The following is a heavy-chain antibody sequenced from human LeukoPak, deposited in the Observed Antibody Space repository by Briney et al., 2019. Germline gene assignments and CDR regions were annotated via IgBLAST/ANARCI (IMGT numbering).Heavy chain of an antibody. CDR3: ASYRSTSSTSEDY. D-gene: IGHD2-2*01. Sequence: GGSLRLSCAASGFTFSSYSMNWVRQAPGKGLEWVSSISSSSSYIYYADSVKGRFTISRDNAKNSLYLQMNSLRAEDTAVYYCASYRSTSSTSEDYWGQGTLVTVSS. CDR1: GFTFSSYS. V-gene: IGHV3-21*01. CDR2: ISSSSSYI. J-gene: IGHJ4*02.